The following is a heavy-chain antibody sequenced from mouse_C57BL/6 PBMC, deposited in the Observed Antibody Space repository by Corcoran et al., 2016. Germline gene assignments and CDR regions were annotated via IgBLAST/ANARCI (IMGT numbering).Heavy chain of an antibody. CDR3: ASGNYTFAY. CDR1: GCSFTTYG. D-gene: IGHD2-1*01. J-gene: IGHJ3*01. V-gene: IGHV9-3*01. CDR2: INSYSGVS. Sequence: QIPLVQYGPELKKSGETGKIASKAAGCSFTTYGMSWVKQAPGKGLKWRGWINSYSGVSTYGDYFKGRFTFSLETSASTAYLQINNLKNEDTATYLRASGNYTFAYWGQGTLVTVSA.